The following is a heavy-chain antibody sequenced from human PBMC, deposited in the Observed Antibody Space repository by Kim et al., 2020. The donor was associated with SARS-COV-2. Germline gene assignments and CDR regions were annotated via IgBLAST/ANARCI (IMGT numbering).Heavy chain of an antibody. Sequence: GGSLRLSCAASGFTFSGSSIHWVRQASGRGLEWIGRIRTKTNSYATAYAASVKGRFTISRDDSKNTSYLQMDSLQTEDTAMYYCSIAIPCNPFDSLGQVT. J-gene: IGHJ5*02. CDR3: SIAIPCNPFDS. V-gene: IGHV3-73*01. CDR2: IRTKTNSYAT. D-gene: IGHD2-15*01. CDR1: GFTFSGSS.